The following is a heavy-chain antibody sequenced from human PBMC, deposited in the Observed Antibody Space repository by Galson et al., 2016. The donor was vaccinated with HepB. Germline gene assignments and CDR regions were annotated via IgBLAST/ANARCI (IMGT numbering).Heavy chain of an antibody. CDR1: GYTFTIYG. V-gene: IGHV1-18*01. CDR3: ARASTFGGVIVLYYFDY. D-gene: IGHD3-16*02. J-gene: IGHJ4*02. Sequence: SVKVSCKASGYTFTIYGVSWVRQAPGQGLEWMGWISAYNGNTKYAQKFQGRVTMTTDTSTSTAYMELRSLRSDDTAVYYCARASTFGGVIVLYYFDYWGQGTLVTVSS. CDR2: ISAYNGNT.